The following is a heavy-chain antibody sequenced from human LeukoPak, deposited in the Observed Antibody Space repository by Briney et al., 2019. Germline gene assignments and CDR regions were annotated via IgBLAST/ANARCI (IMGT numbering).Heavy chain of an antibody. Sequence: PGRSLRLSCAASGFTFSSYGMHWVRQAPGKVLEWVAVISFDGSNTYYADSVKGRFTISRDNSKNTLYLQMNSLIPEDTAVYYCARLTGASDYWGQGTLVTVSS. D-gene: IGHD7-27*01. CDR1: GFTFSSYG. CDR3: ARLTGASDY. J-gene: IGHJ4*02. CDR2: ISFDGSNT. V-gene: IGHV3-30*03.